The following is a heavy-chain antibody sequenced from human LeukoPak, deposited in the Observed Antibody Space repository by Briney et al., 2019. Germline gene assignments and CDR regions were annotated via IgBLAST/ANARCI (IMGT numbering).Heavy chain of an antibody. V-gene: IGHV3-30*18. CDR2: ISYDGSNK. Sequence: GGHLRLSCAASGFTFSSYGMHWVRQAPGKGLEWVAVISYDGSNKYYADSVKGRFTISRDNSKKTLYLQMNSLRAEDTAVYYCAKVRWGSDNALDSWGQGTLVTVSS. D-gene: IGHD3-16*01. CDR1: GFTFSSYG. J-gene: IGHJ4*02. CDR3: AKVRWGSDNALDS.